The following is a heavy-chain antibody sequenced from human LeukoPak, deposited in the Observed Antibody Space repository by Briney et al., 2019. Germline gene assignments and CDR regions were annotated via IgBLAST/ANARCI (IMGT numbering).Heavy chain of an antibody. CDR1: GFTFSSYN. D-gene: IGHD1-26*01. CDR3: ARDSRLVGTNFDY. V-gene: IGHV3-21*01. J-gene: IGHJ4*02. CDR2: ISSSSSYI. Sequence: GGSLRLSCAASGFTFSSYNMHWVRQAPGKVLEWVSSISSSSSYIYYADSVKGRFTISRDNAKNSLYLQMNSLRAEDTAVYYCARDSRLVGTNFDYWGQGTLVTVSS.